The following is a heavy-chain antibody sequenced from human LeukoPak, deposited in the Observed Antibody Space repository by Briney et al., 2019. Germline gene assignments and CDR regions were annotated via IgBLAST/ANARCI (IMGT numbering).Heavy chain of an antibody. J-gene: IGHJ4*02. V-gene: IGHV3-30*02. CDR2: IWYDGSNK. D-gene: IGHD5-18*01. CDR1: GFTFSSYS. CDR3: AKGTTGYSYSYSFEYFDY. Sequence: GGSLRLSCAASGFTFSSYSMNWVRQAPGKGLEWVAFIWYDGSNKYYADSVKGRFTISRDNSKNTLYLQMNSLRAEDTAVFYCAKGTTGYSYSYSFEYFDYWGQGTLVTVSS.